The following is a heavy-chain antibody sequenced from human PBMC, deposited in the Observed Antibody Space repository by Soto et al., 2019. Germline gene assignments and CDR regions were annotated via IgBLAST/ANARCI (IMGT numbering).Heavy chain of an antibody. CDR2: IYGYGGGT. V-gene: IGHV3-23*01. J-gene: IGHJ4*02. CDR3: AKDMQPDSRWEIDY. CDR1: GFTFSVYT. Sequence: EVQLLDSGGGLVQPGGSLRLSCSASGFTFSVYTMNWVRQAPGKGLEWVSGIYGYGGGTFYADSVTGRFTISRDNSKNTLYLQMNSLRAEDTAVYYCAKDMQPDSRWEIDYWGQGTLVTVSS. D-gene: IGHD1-26*01.